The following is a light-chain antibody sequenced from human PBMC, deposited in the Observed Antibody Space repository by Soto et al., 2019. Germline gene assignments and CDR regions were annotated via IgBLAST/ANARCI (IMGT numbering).Light chain of an antibody. CDR2: STN. J-gene: IGLJ3*02. V-gene: IGLV7-43*01. CDR3: LLYFGVARLGV. CDR1: TGAVTSGSY. Sequence: QAVVTQEPSLTVSPGGTVTLTSASSTGAVTSGSYPNWFQQKPGQAPRALIYSTNNRHSWTPARFSGSLLGDKAALTVSGVQPEDEAEYYCLLYFGVARLGVFGGGTKLTVL.